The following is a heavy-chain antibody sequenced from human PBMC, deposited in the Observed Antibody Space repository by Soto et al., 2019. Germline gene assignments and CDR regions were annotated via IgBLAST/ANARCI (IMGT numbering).Heavy chain of an antibody. D-gene: IGHD3-10*01. CDR2: IYNSGST. Sequence: QVQLQESGPGLVEPSWTLSLTCAVSGGSISSSNWWSWVRQPPGKGLEWIGEIYNSGSTNYNPSPKSRVTISIDKSKDKFSLKLTSGTAADTAMYYCARGGGLFEVWGQGTLVTVSS. CDR3: ARGGGLFEV. V-gene: IGHV4-4*02. CDR1: GGSISSSNW. J-gene: IGHJ4*02.